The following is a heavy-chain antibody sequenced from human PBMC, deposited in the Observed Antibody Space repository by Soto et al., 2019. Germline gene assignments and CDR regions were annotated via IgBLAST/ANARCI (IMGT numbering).Heavy chain of an antibody. V-gene: IGHV1-18*01. CDR1: GYTFTTNG. CDR3: ARDKSHGFDI. CDR2: ISTYSGNT. Sequence: QVQMVQSGAEVKKPGASVKVSCRASGYTFTTNGISWVRQAPGQGLEWMGWISTYSGNTNYAQNLQGRVTMTTDTSPSTAYMELRSLRSDDTALYYCARDKSHGFDIWGQGTMVTVSS. J-gene: IGHJ3*02.